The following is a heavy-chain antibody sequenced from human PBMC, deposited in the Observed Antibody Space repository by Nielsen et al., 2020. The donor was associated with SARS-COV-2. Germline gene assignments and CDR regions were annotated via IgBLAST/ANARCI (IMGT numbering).Heavy chain of an antibody. J-gene: IGHJ6*03. D-gene: IGHD6-6*01. Sequence: WVRQAPGQGLEWMGGIIPIFGTANYAQKFQGRVTITADESTGTAYMELSSLRSEDTAVYYCARGAAARRFYYYYYYMDVWGKGTTVTVSS. CDR3: ARGAAARRFYYYYYYMDV. V-gene: IGHV1-69*01. CDR2: IIPIFGTA.